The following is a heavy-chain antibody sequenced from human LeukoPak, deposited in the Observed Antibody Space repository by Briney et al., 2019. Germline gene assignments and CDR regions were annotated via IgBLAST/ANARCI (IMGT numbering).Heavy chain of an antibody. V-gene: IGHV4-31*11. CDR2: IYYSGST. D-gene: IGHD5-24*01. CDR1: GGSFSGYY. CDR3: AREGYSNNWFDP. J-gene: IGHJ5*02. Sequence: SETLSLTCAVYGGSFSGYYWSWIRQHPGKGLEWIGYIYYSGSTYYNPSLKSRVTISVDTSKNQFSLKLSSVTAADTAVYYCAREGYSNNWFDPWGQGTLVTVSS.